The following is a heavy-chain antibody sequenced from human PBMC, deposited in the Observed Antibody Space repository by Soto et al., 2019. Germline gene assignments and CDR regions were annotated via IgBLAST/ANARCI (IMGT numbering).Heavy chain of an antibody. CDR2: IIPIFGTA. CDR3: ASKIDSALEWLLYEAFDI. J-gene: IGHJ3*02. D-gene: IGHD3-3*01. Sequence: SVKVSCKASGGTFSSYAISWVRQAPGQGLEWMGGIIPIFGTANYAQKFQGRVTITADESTSTAYMELSSLRSEDTAVYYCASKIDSALEWLLYEAFDIWGQGTMVTVSS. CDR1: GGTFSSYA. V-gene: IGHV1-69*13.